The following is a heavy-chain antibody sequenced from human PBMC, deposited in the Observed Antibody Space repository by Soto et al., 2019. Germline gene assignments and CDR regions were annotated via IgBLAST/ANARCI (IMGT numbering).Heavy chain of an antibody. Sequence: GGSLSLSCAASGFTFSSYSMNWVRQAPGKGLEWVSSISSSSSYIYYADSVKGRFTISRDNAKNSLYLQMNSLRAEDTAVYYCARDKSGGGYSYGFNRYWGQGTLVTVSS. D-gene: IGHD5-18*01. CDR1: GFTFSSYS. CDR3: ARDKSGGGYSYGFNRY. V-gene: IGHV3-21*01. J-gene: IGHJ4*02. CDR2: ISSSSSYI.